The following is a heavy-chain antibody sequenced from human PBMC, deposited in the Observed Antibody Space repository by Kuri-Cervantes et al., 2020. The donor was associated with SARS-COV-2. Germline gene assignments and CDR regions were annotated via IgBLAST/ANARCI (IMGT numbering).Heavy chain of an antibody. V-gene: IGHV3-13*01. CDR3: ARGDLGYCSGGSCYNWFDP. CDR2: IGTAVDT. CDR1: GFTFSSYD. Sequence: GESLKIPWEASGFTFSSYDMHWVRQATGKGLEWVSAIGTAVDTYYPGSVKGRFTISRENAKNSLYLQMNSLRAEDTAVYYCARGDLGYCSGGSCYNWFDPWGQGTLVTVSS. J-gene: IGHJ5*02. D-gene: IGHD2-15*01.